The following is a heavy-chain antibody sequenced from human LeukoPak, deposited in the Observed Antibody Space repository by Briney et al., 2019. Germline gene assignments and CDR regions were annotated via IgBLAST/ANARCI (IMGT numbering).Heavy chain of an antibody. D-gene: IGHD1-26*01. Sequence: SETLSLTCTVSGGSITHYYWTWIRQPPGKTLEWIGYSYYRGSTKYNPSLKSRVTISVDTSNNQFSLNLRSVTAADTAVYYCATTTSGGDAFDIWGQGTMVTVSS. J-gene: IGHJ3*02. CDR2: SYYRGST. CDR1: GGSITHYY. V-gene: IGHV4-59*01. CDR3: ATTTSGGDAFDI.